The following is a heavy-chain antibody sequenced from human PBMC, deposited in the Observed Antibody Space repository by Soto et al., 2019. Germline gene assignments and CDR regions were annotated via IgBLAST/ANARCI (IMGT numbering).Heavy chain of an antibody. D-gene: IGHD3-22*01. CDR1: GFTFSSYS. CDR2: ISSSSSTI. J-gene: IGHJ4*02. CDR3: ARAQPSNYYDSSGELDY. V-gene: IGHV3-48*02. Sequence: GGSLRLSCAASGFTFSSYSMNWVRQAPGKGLEWVSYISSSSSTIYYADSVKGRFTISRDNAKNSLYLQMNSLRDEDTAVYYCARAQPSNYYDSSGELDYWGQGTLVTVSS.